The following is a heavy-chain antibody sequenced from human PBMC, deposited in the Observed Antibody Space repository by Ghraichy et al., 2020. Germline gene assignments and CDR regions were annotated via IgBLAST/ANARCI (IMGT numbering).Heavy chain of an antibody. Sequence: ESLNISCAASGGSISSYYRSWIRQPPGKGLEWVGYISYSGSTNYNPSLKSRVTISLDTSKNQFYLKLSSVTAADTAVYYCARDSFSGELSSCGGDCYSPAFDIWGQGTMVTVSS. D-gene: IGHD2-21*01. CDR2: ISYSGST. CDR1: GGSISSYY. J-gene: IGHJ3*02. CDR3: ARDSFSGELSSCGGDCYSPAFDI. V-gene: IGHV4-59*01.